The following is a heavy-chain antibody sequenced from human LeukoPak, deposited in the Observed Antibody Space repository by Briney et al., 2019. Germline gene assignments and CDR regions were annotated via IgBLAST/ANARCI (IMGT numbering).Heavy chain of an antibody. CDR2: IYYSGST. D-gene: IGHD2-2*01. Sequence: SSETLSLTCTVSGGSIGSYYWSWIRQPPGKGLEWIGYIYYSGSTNYNPSLKSRVTISVDTSKNQFSLKLSSVTAADTAVYYCARAVVPAAMRGNWFDPWGQGTLVTVSS. J-gene: IGHJ5*02. CDR1: GGSIGSYY. V-gene: IGHV4-59*01. CDR3: ARAVVPAAMRGNWFDP.